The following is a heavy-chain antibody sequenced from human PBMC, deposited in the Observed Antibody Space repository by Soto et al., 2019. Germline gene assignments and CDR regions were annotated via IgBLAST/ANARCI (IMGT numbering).Heavy chain of an antibody. V-gene: IGHV3-23*01. D-gene: IGHD6-25*01. CDR1: GFTFSSHV. CDR2: ISTGGGST. Sequence: EVQLLESGGGLVQPGGSLRLSCAASGFTFSSHVMSWVRQAPGKGLEWVSGISTGGGSTDYADSVKGRFTISRDNSKNTLHLQRKSLRAEDTAVYYCARSREIIASAGSFDYWGQGNLVTVSS. J-gene: IGHJ4*02. CDR3: ARSREIIASAGSFDY.